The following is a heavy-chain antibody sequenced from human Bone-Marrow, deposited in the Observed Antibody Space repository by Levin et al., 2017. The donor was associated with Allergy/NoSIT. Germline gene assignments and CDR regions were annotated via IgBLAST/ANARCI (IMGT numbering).Heavy chain of an antibody. J-gene: IGHJ6*03. CDR1: GFTFDDYG. CDR3: ARVGGRYCSGGSCYSYYYDYYMDV. D-gene: IGHD2-15*01. V-gene: IGHV3-20*01. Sequence: GGSLRLSCAASGFTFDDYGMSWVRQAPGKGLEWVSGINWNGGSTGYADSVKGRFTISRDNAKNSLYLQMNSLRAEDTALYHCARVGGRYCSGGSCYSYYYDYYMDVWGKGTTVTVSS. CDR2: INWNGGST.